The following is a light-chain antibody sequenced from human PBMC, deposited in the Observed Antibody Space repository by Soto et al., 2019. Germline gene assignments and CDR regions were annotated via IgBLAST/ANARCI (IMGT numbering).Light chain of an antibody. Sequence: DSRTTQLPSSLSASVAVRVTITCRASQSISSYLNWYQQKPGKAPKLLIYAASSLQSGVPSRFSVCGSGTDFTLTISGLQPQEFATYDCRRCYSTPRTFDQGARREIK. CDR1: QSISSY. V-gene: IGKV1-39*01. J-gene: IGKJ5*01. CDR3: RRCYSTPRT. CDR2: AAS.